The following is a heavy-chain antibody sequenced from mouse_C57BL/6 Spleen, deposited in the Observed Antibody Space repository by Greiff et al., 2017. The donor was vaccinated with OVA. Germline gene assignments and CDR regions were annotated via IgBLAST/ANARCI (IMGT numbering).Heavy chain of an antibody. Sequence: QVQLQQPGAELVRPGSSVKLSCKASGYTFTSYWMDWVKQRPGQGLEWIGNIYPSDSENHYNQKFKDKATLTVDKSSSTAYMQLSSLTSEDSAVYYCALRQGNFDYWGQGTTLTVSS. V-gene: IGHV1-61*01. CDR3: ALRQGNFDY. CDR1: GYTFTSYW. D-gene: IGHD1-1*01. J-gene: IGHJ2*01. CDR2: IYPSDSEN.